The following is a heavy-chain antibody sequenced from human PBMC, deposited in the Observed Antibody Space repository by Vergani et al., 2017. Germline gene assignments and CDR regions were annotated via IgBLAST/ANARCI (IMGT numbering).Heavy chain of an antibody. CDR2: ISSSSSTI. CDR1: GFTFSSYS. Sequence: EVQLVESGGGLVQPGGSLRLSCAASGFTFSSYSMNWVRPAPGKGLEWVSYISSSSSTIYYADSVKGRFTISRDNAKNSLYLQMNSLRAEDTAVYYCARDISEVNRVYYGSGSLFDPWGQGTLVTVSS. D-gene: IGHD3-10*01. V-gene: IGHV3-48*01. CDR3: ARDISEVNRVYYGSGSLFDP. J-gene: IGHJ5*02.